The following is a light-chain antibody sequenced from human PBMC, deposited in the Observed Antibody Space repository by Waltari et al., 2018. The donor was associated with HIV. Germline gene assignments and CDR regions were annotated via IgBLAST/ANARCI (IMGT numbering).Light chain of an antibody. J-gene: IGLJ2*01. CDR2: GVN. Sequence: QSALTQPASVSGSPGQSVTISCSGTGSDIGSSDYVSWYHKHPETAPSLIIYGVNKRPSKISNRFSGSKSANTASLTISGLQLEDEGDYYCASYSKSATLVIFGGGTHLTVL. CDR3: ASYSKSATLVI. V-gene: IGLV2-14*03. CDR1: GSDIGSSDY.